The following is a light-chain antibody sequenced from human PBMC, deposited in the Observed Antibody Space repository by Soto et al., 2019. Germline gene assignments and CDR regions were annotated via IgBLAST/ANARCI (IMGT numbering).Light chain of an antibody. J-gene: IGKJ4*01. CDR3: HQRSNWPPLT. CDR1: QSVGGY. CDR2: DAS. V-gene: IGKV3-11*01. Sequence: EIVLTQSPATLSLSPGERATLSCRASQSVGGYLDWYPQKPGQAPRLLIYDASIRASGIPARFSGSGSGTDFTITISSLEPEDLAVYYCHQRSNWPPLTCGGGTKVEIK.